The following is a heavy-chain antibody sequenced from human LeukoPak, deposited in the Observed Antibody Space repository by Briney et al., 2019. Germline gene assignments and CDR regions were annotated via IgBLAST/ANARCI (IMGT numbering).Heavy chain of an antibody. J-gene: IGHJ4*02. Sequence: GGSLRLSCAASGFSISSSAMNWVRQAPGKGLEWVSSINNVASHIYYAGSVRGRFTISRDNAKNSLYLQMNSLRAEDTAVYYCAIIPHDSSSWYVWGQGTLVTVSS. CDR3: AIIPHDSSSWYV. V-gene: IGHV3-21*01. D-gene: IGHD6-13*01. CDR2: INNVASHI. CDR1: GFSISSSA.